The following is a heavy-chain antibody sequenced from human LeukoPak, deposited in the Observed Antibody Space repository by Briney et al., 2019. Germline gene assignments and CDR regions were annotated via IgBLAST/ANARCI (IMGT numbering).Heavy chain of an antibody. CDR3: ARYSYGGEDWFDP. D-gene: IGHD3-16*01. CDR1: GDSVSSTRYY. CDR2: IYYSGTT. Sequence: SETLSLTCTVSGDSVSSTRYYWGWIRQPPGKGLEWIGSIYYSGTTYYNPSLKSRVTILLDMSKNQFSLRLTSVTAADTAVYYCARYSYGGEDWFDPWGQGTLVTVSP. V-gene: IGHV4-39*01. J-gene: IGHJ5*02.